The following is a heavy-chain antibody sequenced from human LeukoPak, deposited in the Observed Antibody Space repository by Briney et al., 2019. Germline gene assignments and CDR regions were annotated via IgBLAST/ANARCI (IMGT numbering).Heavy chain of an antibody. Sequence: ASVKVSCKASGYTFTGYYMHWVRQAPGKGLEWMGWINPNSGDTKYAQKFQGRVTMTRDTSISTAYMELSRLRSDDTAVYYCATQRGSYLWGTDFDYWGQGTLVTVSS. CDR1: GYTFTGYY. CDR2: INPNSGDT. J-gene: IGHJ4*02. D-gene: IGHD3-16*01. CDR3: ATQRGSYLWGTDFDY. V-gene: IGHV1-2*02.